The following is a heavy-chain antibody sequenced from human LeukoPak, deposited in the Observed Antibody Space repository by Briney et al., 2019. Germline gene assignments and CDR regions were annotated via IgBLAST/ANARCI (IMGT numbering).Heavy chain of an antibody. J-gene: IGHJ4*02. CDR2: IYSGGST. Sequence: GGSLRLSCAASRFTFNDYGMSWVRQAPGKGLEWVSVIYSGGSTYYADSVKGRFTISRDNSKNTLYLQMNSLRAEDTAVYYCARPRDGYNYYFVYWGQGTLVTVSS. CDR3: ARPRDGYNYYFVY. D-gene: IGHD5-24*01. CDR1: RFTFNDYG. V-gene: IGHV3-66*04.